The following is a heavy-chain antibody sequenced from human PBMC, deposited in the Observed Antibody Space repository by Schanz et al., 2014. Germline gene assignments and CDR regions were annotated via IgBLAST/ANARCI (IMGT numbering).Heavy chain of an antibody. D-gene: IGHD3-3*01. V-gene: IGHV3-48*01. Sequence: DVQLLESGGGLVQPGGSLRLSCAASGFTFTNYVMSWVRQAPGKGLEWVSYVSRSTPDIYYADSVKGRFTMSRDNAKNSVFLQMNSLRAEDTAVYYCVRDSFFAFDYWGQGTLVTVSS. J-gene: IGHJ4*02. CDR3: VRDSFFAFDY. CDR2: VSRSTPDI. CDR1: GFTFTNYV.